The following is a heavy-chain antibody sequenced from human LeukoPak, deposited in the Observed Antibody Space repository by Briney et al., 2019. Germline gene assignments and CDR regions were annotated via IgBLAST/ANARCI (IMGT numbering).Heavy chain of an antibody. CDR1: GFTFSNYW. J-gene: IGHJ3*02. Sequence: GGSLRLSCAASGFTFSNYWMHWVRQAPGKGLVWVSRINTDGGAISYADSVKGRFTISTDNAKNTLYLQMNSLRAEDTAIYYCARGSSSWNNAFDIWGKGTMVTVSS. CDR2: INTDGGAI. V-gene: IGHV3-74*01. CDR3: ARGSSSWNNAFDI. D-gene: IGHD6-13*01.